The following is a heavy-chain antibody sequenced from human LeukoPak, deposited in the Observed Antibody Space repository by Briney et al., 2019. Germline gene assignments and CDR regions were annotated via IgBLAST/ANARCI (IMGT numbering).Heavy chain of an antibody. Sequence: GGSLRLSCAASGFTFSSYSMKWVRQAPGKGLEWGSSISSSSSYIYYADSVKGRFTISRDNAKNSLSLQMHSLRAEDTAVYYCARGPPPKYYDILTGYQTDYWGQGTLVTVSS. CDR2: ISSSSSYI. CDR3: ARGPPPKYYDILTGYQTDY. V-gene: IGHV3-21*01. CDR1: GFTFSSYS. J-gene: IGHJ4*02. D-gene: IGHD3-9*01.